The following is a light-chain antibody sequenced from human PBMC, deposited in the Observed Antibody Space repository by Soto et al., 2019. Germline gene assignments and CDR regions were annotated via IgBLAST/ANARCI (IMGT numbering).Light chain of an antibody. CDR1: QSVSGD. Sequence: EIVLTQSPATLSLSPGERATRSCRASQSVSGDLAWYQQKPGQAPRLLIYDASNRATGIPARFSGSGSGTDFTLTISSLEPEDFAVYYCQQRSNWPTITFGQGTRLEIK. V-gene: IGKV3-11*01. CDR3: QQRSNWPTIT. J-gene: IGKJ5*01. CDR2: DAS.